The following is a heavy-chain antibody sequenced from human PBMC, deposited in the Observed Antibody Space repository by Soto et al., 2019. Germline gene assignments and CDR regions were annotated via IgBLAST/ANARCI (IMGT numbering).Heavy chain of an antibody. CDR2: IYYSGST. Sequence: SETLSLTCTVSGGSISSSSYYWGWIRQPPGKGLEWIGSIYYSGSTYYNPSLKSRVTISVDTSKNQFSLKLSSVTAADTAVYYCARTYCSSTSCYGRRYYYYYMDVWGKGTTVTVSS. CDR3: ARTYCSSTSCYGRRYYYYYMDV. V-gene: IGHV4-39*01. CDR1: GGSISSSSYY. D-gene: IGHD2-2*01. J-gene: IGHJ6*03.